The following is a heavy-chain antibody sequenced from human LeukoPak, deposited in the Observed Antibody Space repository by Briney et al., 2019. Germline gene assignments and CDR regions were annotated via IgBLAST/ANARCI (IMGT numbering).Heavy chain of an antibody. CDR2: MNPNRGNT. D-gene: IGHD6-13*01. J-gene: IGHJ4*02. CDR1: GYTFTSYD. V-gene: IGHV1-8*01. Sequence: ASVKVSCKASGYTFTSYDINWVRQATGQGREWMGWMNPNRGNTGYAQKFQRIVTMTRNTSLSTAYMELSSLRSEDTAVYYCARVSIAAAALVALFFDYWGQGTLVTVSS. CDR3: ARVSIAAAALVALFFDY.